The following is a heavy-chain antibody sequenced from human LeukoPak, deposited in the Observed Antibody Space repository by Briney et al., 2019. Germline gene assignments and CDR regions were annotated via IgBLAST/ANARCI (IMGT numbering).Heavy chain of an antibody. V-gene: IGHV3-21*01. Sequence: GGSLRLSCAASGFTFSSYSMNWVRQPPGKGLEWVSSISSSSSYIYYADSVKGRFTISRDNTKNSLYLHMNSLRAEDTAVYYCARVLPYSSGWYLPSGMDVWGQGTTVTVSS. D-gene: IGHD6-19*01. CDR2: ISSSSSYI. CDR1: GFTFSSYS. CDR3: ARVLPYSSGWYLPSGMDV. J-gene: IGHJ6*02.